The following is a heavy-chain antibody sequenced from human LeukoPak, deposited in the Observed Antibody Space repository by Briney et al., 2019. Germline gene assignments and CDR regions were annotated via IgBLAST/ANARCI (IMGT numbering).Heavy chain of an antibody. V-gene: IGHV3-30*02. CDR2: IRYDGSRK. Sequence: PGGSLRLSCAASGFTFSSYWMSWVRQAPDKGLEWVAFIRYDGSRKYYADSVKGRFTISRDNSKNTLYLQMNSLRAEDTAMYYCAKVSLNMVNDAFDIWGQGTMVSVSS. D-gene: IGHD4/OR15-4a*01. CDR1: GFTFSSYW. J-gene: IGHJ3*02. CDR3: AKVSLNMVNDAFDI.